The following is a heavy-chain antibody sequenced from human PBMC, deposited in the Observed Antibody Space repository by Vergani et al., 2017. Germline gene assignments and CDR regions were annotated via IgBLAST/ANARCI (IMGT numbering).Heavy chain of an antibody. CDR2: INHSGST. CDR3: ARGRGYCSSTSCYQDY. V-gene: IGHV4-34*01. D-gene: IGHD2-2*01. CDR1: GGSFSGYD. J-gene: IGHJ4*02. Sequence: QVQLQQWGAGLLKPSETLSLTCAVYGGSFSGYDWSWIRQPPGKGLEWIGEINHSGSTNYNPSLKSRVTISVDTSKNQFSLKLSSVTAADTAVYYCARGRGYCSSTSCYQDYWGQGTLVTVSS.